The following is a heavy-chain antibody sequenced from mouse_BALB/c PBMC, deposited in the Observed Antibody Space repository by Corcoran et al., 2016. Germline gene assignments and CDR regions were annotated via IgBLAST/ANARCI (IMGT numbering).Heavy chain of an antibody. CDR3: ARRSRWFYSMDY. D-gene: IGHD2-3*01. CDR2: INPYNDGA. Sequence: EDQLQQFGPELVKRGAAVKMSCKASEYTFTSYIMHWEKKKPGQGLEWIGYINPYNDGAKYNEKFKGKATLTSDKSSSTAYMELSSLTSEDSAVYYCARRSRWFYSMDYWGQGSSVTVSS. J-gene: IGHJ4*01. V-gene: IGHV1S136*01. CDR1: EYTFTSYI.